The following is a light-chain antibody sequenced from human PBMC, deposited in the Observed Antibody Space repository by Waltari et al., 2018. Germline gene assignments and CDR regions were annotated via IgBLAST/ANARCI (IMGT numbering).Light chain of an antibody. CDR1: QSLGSRY. J-gene: IGKJ4*01. Sequence: ILLTQSPGTLSLSPGERATLFCRAAQSLGSRYLAWYQQKPGQSPRLLIYGAFTRATVTPDRFSGGGSGTDFTLTISRLEPEDFAVYYCQEFGGSFGGGTKVE. V-gene: IGKV3-20*01. CDR2: GAF. CDR3: QEFGGS.